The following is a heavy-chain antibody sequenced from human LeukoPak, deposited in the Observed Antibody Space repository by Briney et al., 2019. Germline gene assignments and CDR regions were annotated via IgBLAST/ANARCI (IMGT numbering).Heavy chain of an antibody. D-gene: IGHD6-13*01. CDR3: ARGPIAAAGTDYFDY. Sequence: SETLSLTCTVSGGSISSYYWSWIRQPPGKGLEWIGYIYYSGNTNYNPSLKSRVTILVDTSKNQVSLKLSSVTAADTAVYYCARGPIAAAGTDYFDYWGQGTLVTVSS. V-gene: IGHV4-59*01. CDR2: IYYSGNT. CDR1: GGSISSYY. J-gene: IGHJ4*02.